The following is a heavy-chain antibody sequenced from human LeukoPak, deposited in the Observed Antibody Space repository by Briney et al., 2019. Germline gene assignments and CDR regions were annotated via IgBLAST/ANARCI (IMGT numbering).Heavy chain of an antibody. CDR3: AGGDYVDCYYGMDV. Sequence: GGSLRLSCAASGFTFSSYWMHWVRQAPGKGLVWVSRINSDGSSTSYADSVKGRFTISRDNAKNTLYLQMNSLRAEDTAVYYCAGGDYVDCYYGMDVRGQGTTVTVSS. J-gene: IGHJ6*02. CDR1: GFTFSSYW. D-gene: IGHD4-17*01. V-gene: IGHV3-74*01. CDR2: INSDGSST.